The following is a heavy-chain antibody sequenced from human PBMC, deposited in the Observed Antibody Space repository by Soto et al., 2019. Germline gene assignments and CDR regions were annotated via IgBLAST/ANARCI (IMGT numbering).Heavy chain of an antibody. V-gene: IGHV3-33*01. Sequence: QVQLVASGGGVVQPGTSLRLSCEASGFTFSDHAMHWVRQAPGKGLEWVAVVWFDGGNKFYTDSVKGRFTISRDNSKNTLFLQMNSLRVVDTAVYYCARAPAGDYTLYHYYPMDVWGQGTPVTVS. J-gene: IGHJ6*02. CDR1: GFTFSDHA. CDR3: ARAPAGDYTLYHYYPMDV. CDR2: VWFDGGNK. D-gene: IGHD4-17*01.